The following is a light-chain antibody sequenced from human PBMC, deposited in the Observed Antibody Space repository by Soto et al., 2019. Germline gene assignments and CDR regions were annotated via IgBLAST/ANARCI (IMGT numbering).Light chain of an antibody. CDR2: AAS. J-gene: IGKJ5*01. V-gene: IGKV1-12*01. CDR3: QQANSFPIT. CDR1: QGISGW. Sequence: DIQITQSPSSVSASVGDRVTLTCRASQGISGWLAWYQQKPGKAPKLLIYAASSLQSGVPSRFSGSGSGTDFTLTISSLQPEDFATYYCQQANSFPITFGQGTRLEIK.